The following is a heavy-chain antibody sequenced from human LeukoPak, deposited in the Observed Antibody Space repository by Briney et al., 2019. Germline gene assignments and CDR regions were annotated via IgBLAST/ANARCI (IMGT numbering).Heavy chain of an antibody. CDR1: GGSISSVNDY. V-gene: IGHV4-61*02. J-gene: IGHJ3*01. CDR3: ARATAWIDAFDF. CDR2: MYTSGSS. D-gene: IGHD5-12*01. Sequence: SETLSLTCTVSGGSISSVNDYWSWTRQPAGKGLEWIGRMYTSGSSNYNPSLKSRVTISVATSKNQVSLKLSSVTAADTAIYYCARATAWIDAFDFWGQGTMVTVSS.